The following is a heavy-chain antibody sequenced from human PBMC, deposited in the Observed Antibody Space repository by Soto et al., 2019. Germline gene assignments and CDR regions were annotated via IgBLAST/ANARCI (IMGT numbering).Heavy chain of an antibody. CDR2: INPSGGST. CDR1: GYTFTSYY. Sequence: GASVKVSCKASGYTFTSYYMHWVRQAPGQGLEWMGIINPSGGSTSYAQKFQGRVTMTRDTSTSTVYMELSSLRSEDTAVYYCARDENYYGSGSKGEGRGNYFDYWGQGTLVTVSS. CDR3: ARDENYYGSGSKGEGRGNYFDY. J-gene: IGHJ4*02. V-gene: IGHV1-46*03. D-gene: IGHD3-10*01.